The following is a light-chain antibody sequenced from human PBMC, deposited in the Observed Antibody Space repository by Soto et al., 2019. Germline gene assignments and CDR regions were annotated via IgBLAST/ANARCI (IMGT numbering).Light chain of an antibody. CDR3: QSYDSSLSRSV. CDR1: SSNIGAGYD. J-gene: IGLJ2*01. V-gene: IGLV1-40*01. Sequence: QSVLTQPPSVSGAPGQRVTISCTGSSSNIGAGYDVHWYRQLPGTAPKLFIYGNTNRPSGVPDRFSGSKSGTSASLAITGLQAEDEADYYCQSYDSSLSRSVFGGGTKVTVL. CDR2: GNT.